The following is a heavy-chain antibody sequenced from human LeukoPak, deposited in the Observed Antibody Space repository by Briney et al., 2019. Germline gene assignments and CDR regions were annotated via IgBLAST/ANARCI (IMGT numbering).Heavy chain of an antibody. CDR1: GESISSHY. J-gene: IGHJ3*02. CDR3: TRGAGSTTSNDAFDI. D-gene: IGHD1-1*01. CDR2: ITNSGTT. Sequence: SETLSLTCNVSGESISSHYWSWTRQSPGKGLEWIGYITNSGTTKFNPSLKSRVTISRDTSKNQISLRLSSVAAADTAVYYCTRGAGSTTSNDAFDIWSQGTMVTVSS. V-gene: IGHV4-59*11.